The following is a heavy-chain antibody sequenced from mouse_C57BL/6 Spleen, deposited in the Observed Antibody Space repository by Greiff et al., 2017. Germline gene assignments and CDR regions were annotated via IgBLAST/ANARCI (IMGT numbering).Heavy chain of an antibody. Sequence: QVQLQQSGPGLVAPSPSLSITCTVSGFSLTSYGVHWVRQPPGKGLEWLVVIWSDGSTTYNSALNSRMSISKDNSKSQVFLKMNSLQTDDTAMYYCARQLRPHAMDYWGQGTSVTVSS. D-gene: IGHD3-2*02. CDR1: GFSLTSYG. J-gene: IGHJ4*01. V-gene: IGHV2-6-1*01. CDR2: IWSDGST. CDR3: ARQLRPHAMDY.